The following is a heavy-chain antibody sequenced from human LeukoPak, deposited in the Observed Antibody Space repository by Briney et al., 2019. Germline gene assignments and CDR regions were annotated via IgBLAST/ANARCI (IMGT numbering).Heavy chain of an antibody. CDR1: GFTFNNYA. V-gene: IGHV3-23*01. J-gene: IGHJ4*02. CDR2: TSNSGVST. D-gene: IGHD2-21*02. Sequence: GGSLRLSCVASGFTFNNYAMTWVRQAPGKGLEWVSTTSNSGVSTYYADSVKGRFTISRDNSKNTLCLQMKSLRAEDTAVYYCVREDTPATANYWGQGTLVTISS. CDR3: VREDTPATANY.